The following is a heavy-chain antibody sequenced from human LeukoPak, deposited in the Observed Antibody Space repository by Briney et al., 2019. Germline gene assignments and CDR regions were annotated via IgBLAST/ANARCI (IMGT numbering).Heavy chain of an antibody. CDR2: IKQDGSEK. D-gene: IGHD3-10*01. Sequence: GALRLSCAASGFTFSSYWMSWVRQAPGKGLEWVANIKQDGSEKYYVDSVKGRFTISRDNAKNLLYLQMNSLRAEDTAVYYCAREGRYYGSGDYFDYWGQGTLVTVSS. CDR3: AREGRYYGSGDYFDY. CDR1: GFTFSSYW. V-gene: IGHV3-7*03. J-gene: IGHJ4*02.